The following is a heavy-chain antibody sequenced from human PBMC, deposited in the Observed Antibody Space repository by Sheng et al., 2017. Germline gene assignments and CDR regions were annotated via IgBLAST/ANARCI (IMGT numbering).Heavy chain of an antibody. Sequence: EVQLVESGGGLVEPGGSLRVSCAASGFTFSNYNINWVRQAPGKGLEWVSCISSGSSYIYYADSVKGRFTISRDNAKNSLYLLMNSLTAEDTAVYYCARVSQVAFDIWAKG. V-gene: IGHV3-21*01. J-gene: IGHJ3*02. CDR2: ISSGSSYI. CDR3: ARVSQVAFDI. CDR1: GFTFSNYN.